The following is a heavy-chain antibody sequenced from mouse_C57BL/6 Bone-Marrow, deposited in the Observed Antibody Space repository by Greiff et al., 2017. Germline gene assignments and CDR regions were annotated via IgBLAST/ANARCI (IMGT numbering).Heavy chain of an antibody. CDR2: IDPSDSYT. CDR1: GYTFTSYW. J-gene: IGHJ3*01. V-gene: IGHV1-69*01. Sequence: VQLQQPGAELVMPGASVKLSCKASGYTFTSYWMHWVKQRPGQGLEWIGEIDPSDSYTNYNQKFKGKSTLTVDKSSSTAYMQLSSLTSEDSAVYYCAREGHYYYGPWFAYWGQGTLVTVFA. D-gene: IGHD1-1*01. CDR3: AREGHYYYGPWFAY.